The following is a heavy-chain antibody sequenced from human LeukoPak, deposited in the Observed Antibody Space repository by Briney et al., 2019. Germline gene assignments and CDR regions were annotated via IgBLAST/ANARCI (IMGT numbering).Heavy chain of an antibody. J-gene: IGHJ5*02. CDR1: GYTFTGYY. Sequence: ASVKVSCKAPGYTFTGYYMHWVRQAPGQGLEWMGWINPNSGGTNYAQKFQGRVTMTRDTSISTAYMELSRLRSDDTAVYYCGREAVAGTEGDWFDPWGQGTLVTVSS. CDR2: INPNSGGT. V-gene: IGHV1-2*02. D-gene: IGHD6-19*01. CDR3: GREAVAGTEGDWFDP.